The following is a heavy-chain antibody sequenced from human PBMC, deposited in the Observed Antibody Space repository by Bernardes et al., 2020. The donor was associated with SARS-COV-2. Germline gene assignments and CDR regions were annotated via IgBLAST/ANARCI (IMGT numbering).Heavy chain of an antibody. J-gene: IGHJ5*02. V-gene: IGHV1-58*02. Sequence: SVKVSCKASGFTFTSSAMQWVRQARGQRLEWIGWIVVGSGNTNYAQKFQGRVTMTEDTSTDTAYMELSSLRSEDTAVYYCATGSPFSMSWFDPWGQGTLVTVSS. CDR3: ATGSPFSMSWFDP. CDR2: IVVGSGNT. CDR1: GFTFTSSA. D-gene: IGHD3-22*01.